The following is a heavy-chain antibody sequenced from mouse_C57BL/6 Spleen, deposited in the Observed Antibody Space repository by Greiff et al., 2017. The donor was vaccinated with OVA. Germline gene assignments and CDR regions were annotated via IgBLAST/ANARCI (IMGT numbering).Heavy chain of an antibody. CDR3: ARKSNYDYFDY. Sequence: VQLQQPGAELVKPGASVKLSCKASGYTFTSYWMQWVKQRPGQVLEWIGEIDPSDSYTNYNQKFKGKATLTVDTSSSTAYMQLSSLTSEDSAVYYCARKSNYDYFDYWGQGTTLTVSS. J-gene: IGHJ2*01. CDR1: GYTFTSYW. V-gene: IGHV1-50*01. CDR2: IDPSDSYT. D-gene: IGHD2-5*01.